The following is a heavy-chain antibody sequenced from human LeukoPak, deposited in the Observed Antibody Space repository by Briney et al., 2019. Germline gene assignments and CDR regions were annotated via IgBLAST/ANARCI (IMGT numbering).Heavy chain of an antibody. Sequence: ASVKVSCKASGYTFTSYYMHWVRQAPGQGLEWMGIINPSGGSTSYAQKFQGRVTVTRDMSTSTVYMELSSLRSEDTAVYSCARDLYGANSGAFDIWGQGIMVTVSS. CDR2: INPSGGST. CDR3: ARDLYGANSGAFDI. D-gene: IGHD4-23*01. V-gene: IGHV1-46*01. J-gene: IGHJ3*02. CDR1: GYTFTSYY.